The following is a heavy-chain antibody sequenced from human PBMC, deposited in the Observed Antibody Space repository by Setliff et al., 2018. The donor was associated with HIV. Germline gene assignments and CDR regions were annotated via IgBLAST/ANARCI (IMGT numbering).Heavy chain of an antibody. V-gene: IGHV4-34*01. D-gene: IGHD2-15*01. CDR3: ATALGYCSGGSCCPYYFDY. J-gene: IGHJ4*02. Sequence: SLTCAVYGESFSGYYWSWIRQPPGKGLEWIGEINHGGSTNYNPSLKGRVTISVDTSKNQFSLKLSSVTAADTAVYYCATALGYCSGGSCCPYYFDYWGQGTLVTVSS. CDR1: GESFSGYY. CDR2: INHGGST.